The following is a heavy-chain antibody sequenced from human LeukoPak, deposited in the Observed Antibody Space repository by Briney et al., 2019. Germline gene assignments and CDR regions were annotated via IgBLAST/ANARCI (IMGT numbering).Heavy chain of an antibody. CDR2: IYYSGST. CDR1: GGSISSSSYY. V-gene: IGHV4-39*07. CDR3: ARANGSGSYRYYYMDV. J-gene: IGHJ6*03. D-gene: IGHD3-10*01. Sequence: SETLSLTCTVSGGSISSSSYYWGWIRQPPGKGLEWIGSIYYSGSTYYNPSLKSRVTISVDTSKNQFSLKLSSVTAADTAVYYCARANGSGSYRYYYMDVWGKGTTVTVSS.